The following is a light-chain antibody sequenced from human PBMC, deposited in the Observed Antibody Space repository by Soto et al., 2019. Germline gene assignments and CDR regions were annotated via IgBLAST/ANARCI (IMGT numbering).Light chain of an antibody. CDR2: SNN. CDR3: AAWDDSLNVS. V-gene: IGLV1-44*01. Sequence: QSALTQPPSASGTPGQRVTISCSGSSSNIGSNTVNWYQQLPGTAPKLLIYSNNQRPSGVPDRFSGSKSGTSASLAISGLQSDDEADYYCAAWDDSLNVSFGGGTKVTVL. CDR1: SSNIGSNT. J-gene: IGLJ2*01.